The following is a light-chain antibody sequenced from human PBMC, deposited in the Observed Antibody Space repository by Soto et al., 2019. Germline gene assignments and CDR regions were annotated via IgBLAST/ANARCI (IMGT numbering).Light chain of an antibody. J-gene: IGLJ1*01. Sequence: QSALTQPPSVSGSPGQSVIISCTGTSSDVGSYNRVSRYQQPPGTAPKLMIYEVSNRPSGVPDRFSGSKSGNTASLTISGLQAEDEADYYCSSYTSSSIYVFGTGTKVTVL. CDR1: SSDVGSYNR. CDR3: SSYTSSSIYV. V-gene: IGLV2-18*02. CDR2: EVS.